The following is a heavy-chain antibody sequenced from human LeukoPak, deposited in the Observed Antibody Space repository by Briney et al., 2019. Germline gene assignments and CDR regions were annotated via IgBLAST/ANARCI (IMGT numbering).Heavy chain of an antibody. J-gene: IGHJ4*02. V-gene: IGHV3-21*01. D-gene: IGHD6-13*01. CDR3: ARDSDYGTAAAGTFDY. Sequence: GGSLRLSCAASGFTFSSYEMNWVRQAPGKGLEWVSSISSSRSYIYYADSVKGRFTISRDNAKNSLYLQMNSLRAEDTAVYYCARDSDYGTAAAGTFDYWGQGTLVTVSS. CDR2: ISSSRSYI. CDR1: GFTFSSYE.